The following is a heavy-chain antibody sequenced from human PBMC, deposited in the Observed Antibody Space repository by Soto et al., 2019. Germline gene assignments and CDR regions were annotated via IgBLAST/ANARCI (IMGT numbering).Heavy chain of an antibody. D-gene: IGHD3-10*01. CDR1: GGTFSPYT. V-gene: IGHV1-69*08. CDR2: IIPFHGVT. Sequence: QVQLVQSGAEVQKPGSSVKVSCKASGGTFSPYTINWVRQAPGQGLEWMGRIIPFHGVTNYAQKFQARVTITADKSTSTAYMELSGLRFEDTAMYYCTRDWEITVSTWSFGGFCGRGTLVTVSS. J-gene: IGHJ4*02. CDR3: TRDWEITVSTWSFGGF.